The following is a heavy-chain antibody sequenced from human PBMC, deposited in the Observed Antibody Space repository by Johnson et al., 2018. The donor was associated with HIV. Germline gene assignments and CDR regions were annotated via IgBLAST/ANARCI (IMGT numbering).Heavy chain of an antibody. CDR2: ISYDGANK. D-gene: IGHD1-26*01. Sequence: VQLVESGGGVVQPGRSLRLSCVASRFTFSSYGMHWVRQAPGKGLEWVAVISYDGANKYYADSVKGRFTISRDNSKNTVYLQMPSRRAEDTAVYYCAKDLGDAVGTTHDAFDIWGQGTTVTVSS. CDR3: AKDLGDAVGTTHDAFDI. CDR1: RFTFSSYG. J-gene: IGHJ3*02. V-gene: IGHV3-30*18.